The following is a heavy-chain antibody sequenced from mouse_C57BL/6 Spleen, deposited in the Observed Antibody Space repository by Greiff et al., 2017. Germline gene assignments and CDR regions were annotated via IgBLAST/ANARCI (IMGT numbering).Heavy chain of an antibody. CDR2: IDPENGDT. J-gene: IGHJ4*01. CDR1: GFTFTDDY. CDR3: STGTGTDAMEY. V-gene: IGHV14-4*01. Sequence: VQLQQSGAELVRPGASVKLSCTASGFTFTDDYMHWVKQRPEQGLEWIGWIDPENGDTEYASKFKGKATITADTSSNTAYLQLSSLTSEDTAVYYCSTGTGTDAMEYWGKGASVTVST. D-gene: IGHD4-1*01.